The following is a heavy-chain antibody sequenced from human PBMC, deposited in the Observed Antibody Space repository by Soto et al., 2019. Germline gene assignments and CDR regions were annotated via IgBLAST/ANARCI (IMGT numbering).Heavy chain of an antibody. Sequence: EVELLESGGGLVQPGGSLRLSCAASGFTFSSYAMSWVRRAPGKGLEWVSGISGSGRITKYADSVKSRFIISRDNFKNTLFLQMNSLRAEDTAVYYCAKDVHYDIVTGIEYFHHWAQGTLVTVSS. CDR1: GFTFSSYA. CDR2: ISGSGRIT. CDR3: AKDVHYDIVTGIEYFHH. V-gene: IGHV3-23*01. J-gene: IGHJ1*01. D-gene: IGHD3-9*01.